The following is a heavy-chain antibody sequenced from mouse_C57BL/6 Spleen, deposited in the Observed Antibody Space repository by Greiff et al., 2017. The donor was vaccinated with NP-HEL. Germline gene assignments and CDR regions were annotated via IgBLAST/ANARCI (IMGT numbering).Heavy chain of an antibody. Sequence: EVQRVESGGGLVKPGGSLKLSCAASGFTFSSYAMSWVRQTPEKRLEWVATISDGGSYTYYPDNVKGRFTISRDNAKNNLYLQMSHLKSEDTAMYYCARDTSLGRGFDYWGQGTTLTVSS. CDR3: ARDTSLGRGFDY. CDR2: ISDGGSYT. CDR1: GFTFSSYA. D-gene: IGHD4-1*01. V-gene: IGHV5-4*01. J-gene: IGHJ2*01.